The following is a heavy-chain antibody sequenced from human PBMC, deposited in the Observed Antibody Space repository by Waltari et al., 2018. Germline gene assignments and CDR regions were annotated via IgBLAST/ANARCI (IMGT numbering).Heavy chain of an antibody. V-gene: IGHV3-30*18. J-gene: IGHJ6*02. CDR1: GFTFSSYG. Sequence: QVQLVESGGGVVQPGRSLRLSCSASGFTFSSYGMHWVSQAPGKGLEWVAVISYDGSNKYYADSVKGRFTISRDNSKNTLYLQMNSLRAEDTAVYYCAKPPYGGIHYYGMDVWGQGTTVTVSS. CDR3: AKPPYGGIHYYGMDV. D-gene: IGHD4-17*01. CDR2: ISYDGSNK.